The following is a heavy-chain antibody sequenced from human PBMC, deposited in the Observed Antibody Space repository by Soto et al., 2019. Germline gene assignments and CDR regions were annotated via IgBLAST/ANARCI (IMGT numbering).Heavy chain of an antibody. CDR3: ARQGRVYYFDY. J-gene: IGHJ4*02. CDR2: INHSGST. V-gene: IGHV4-34*01. Sequence: SETLSLTCAVYGGSFSGYYWSWIRQPPGKGLEWIGEINHSGSTNYNPSLKSRVTISVDTSKNQFSLKLSSVTAADTAVYYCARQGRVYYFDYWGQGTLVTVS. CDR1: GGSFSGYY.